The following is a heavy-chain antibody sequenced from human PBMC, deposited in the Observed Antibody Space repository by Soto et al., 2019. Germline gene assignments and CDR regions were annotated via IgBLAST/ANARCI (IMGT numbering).Heavy chain of an antibody. CDR1: GDSVSSNSAA. D-gene: IGHD5-18*01. V-gene: IGHV6-1*01. Sequence: TLSLTCAISGDSVSSNSAAWNWIRQSPSRGLEWLGRTYYRSKWYNDYPISVKGRITINPDTSTNRFSLQLNSVTPEATALLYCARERGGEYSYGSYHYFFYGMDVWRQRTTVTVSS. J-gene: IGHJ6*02. CDR3: ARERGGEYSYGSYHYFFYGMDV. CDR2: TYYRSKWYN.